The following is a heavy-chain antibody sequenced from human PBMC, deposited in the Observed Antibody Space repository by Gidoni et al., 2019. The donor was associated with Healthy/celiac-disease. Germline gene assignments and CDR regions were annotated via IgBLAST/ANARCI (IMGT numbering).Heavy chain of an antibody. J-gene: IGHJ4*02. CDR3: ASAEKRVHDASSSWYEFDY. CDR1: GLTVSSND. CDR2: IYSVGST. D-gene: IGHD6-13*01. V-gene: IGHV3-66*01. Sequence: EVQLVESGGGLVQPGGSLRISCAASGLTVSSNDMSWVRQAPGKGLELFSVIYSVGSTYYADSVKGRFTISRDNSKNTLYLQMNSLRAEDTAVYYCASAEKRVHDASSSWYEFDYWGQGTLVTVSS.